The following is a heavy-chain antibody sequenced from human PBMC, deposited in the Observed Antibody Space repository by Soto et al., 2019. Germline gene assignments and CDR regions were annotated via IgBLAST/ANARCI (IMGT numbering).Heavy chain of an antibody. V-gene: IGHV3-7*01. CDR1: GFPSSSCW. CDR3: ARDREWELLTIFAY. Sequence: GSRLLPSASSGFPSSSCWMSWVRQAPGKGLEWGANIKQDGSEKYYVDSGKGRFTISRDNAKNSLYLQMNSLRAEDTAVYYCARDREWELLTIFAYWGQGTLVTVSS. J-gene: IGHJ4*02. D-gene: IGHD1-26*01. CDR2: IKQDGSEK.